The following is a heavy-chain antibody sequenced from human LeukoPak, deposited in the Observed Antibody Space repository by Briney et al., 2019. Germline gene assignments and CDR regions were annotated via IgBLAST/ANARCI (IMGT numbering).Heavy chain of an antibody. D-gene: IGHD2/OR15-2a*01. CDR2: VSYSGRT. V-gene: IGHV4-39*01. CDR3: AKYQIGTMFDF. Sequence: PSKTLSLTCTVSGGSISTRDYYWGWIRQPPGKGLEWIGSVSYSGRTYYNPSLKSRVTIFVDTSQNQFSLELSSVTAADTAVYYCAKYQIGTMFDFWGQGTLVTVSS. J-gene: IGHJ4*02. CDR1: GGSISTRDYY.